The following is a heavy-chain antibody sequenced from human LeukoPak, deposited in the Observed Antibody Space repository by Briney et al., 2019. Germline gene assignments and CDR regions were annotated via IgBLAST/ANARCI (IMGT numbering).Heavy chain of an antibody. D-gene: IGHD3-10*01. CDR3: AKLAKYFYGSETYYFFEH. CDR2: INWNGGST. Sequence: GGSLRLSCAVSGFTFDDYGMSWVRQAPGKGLEWVSGINWNGGSTGYADSVKGRFTISRDNAKNSLYLQMNSLRVEDTAVYYCAKLAKYFYGSETYYFFEHWGQGTPVTASS. CDR1: GFTFDDYG. V-gene: IGHV3-20*04. J-gene: IGHJ4*02.